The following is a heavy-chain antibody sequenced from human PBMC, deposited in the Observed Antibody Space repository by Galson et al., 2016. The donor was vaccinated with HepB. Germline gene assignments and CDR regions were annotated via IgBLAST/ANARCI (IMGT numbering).Heavy chain of an antibody. Sequence: PALVKPTQTLTLTCTFSGFSLSTTGMCVNWIRQPPGKALEWLALIDWEDDKYYSTSLKTRLTISQDTSKTQVVLTMTNMDPVDTATYYCARSSKLRSSKYSYFTMDVWGHGTTVTVSS. CDR1: GFSLSTTGMC. D-gene: IGHD2/OR15-2a*01. V-gene: IGHV2-70*01. CDR3: ARSSKLRSSKYSYFTMDV. CDR2: IDWEDDK. J-gene: IGHJ6*02.